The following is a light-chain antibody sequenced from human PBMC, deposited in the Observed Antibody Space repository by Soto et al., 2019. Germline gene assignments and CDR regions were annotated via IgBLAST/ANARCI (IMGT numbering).Light chain of an antibody. CDR3: SSYAGSNNWDVV. CDR2: EVS. CDR1: SSDVGGYNY. Sequence: QSVLTQPPSASGSPGQSVTISCTGTSSDVGGYNYVSWYQQHPDKAPKLMIYEVSKRPSGVPDRFSGSKSGNTASLTVSGLQAEDEADYYCSSYAGSNNWDVVFGGGTKLTVL. V-gene: IGLV2-8*01. J-gene: IGLJ2*01.